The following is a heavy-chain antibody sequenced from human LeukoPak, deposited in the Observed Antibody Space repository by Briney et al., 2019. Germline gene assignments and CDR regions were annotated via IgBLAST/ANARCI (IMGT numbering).Heavy chain of an antibody. CDR3: ARRSSSWKNWFDP. V-gene: IGHV4-59*01. Sequence: SETLSLACTVSGGSIDSNSWTWIRQPPGKGLEWIGYIYYSGTTNYNPSLKSRVTMSVDMSKNQFSLKLSSVTAADTAVYYCARRSSSWKNWFDPWGQGTLVTVSS. CDR1: GGSIDSNS. D-gene: IGHD6-13*01. CDR2: IYYSGTT. J-gene: IGHJ5*02.